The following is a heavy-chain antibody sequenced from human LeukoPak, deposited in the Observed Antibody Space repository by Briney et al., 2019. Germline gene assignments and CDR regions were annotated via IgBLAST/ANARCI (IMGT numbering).Heavy chain of an antibody. Sequence: PGGSLRLSCAASGFTFSSYGMHWVRQAPGKGLEWVAVISYDGSNKYYADSVKGRFTISRDNPKNTLYLQMNSLRAEDTAVYYCAKVASIDSGDDYWGQGTLVTVSS. CDR1: GFTFSSYG. CDR2: ISYDGSNK. J-gene: IGHJ4*02. D-gene: IGHD3-3*02. CDR3: AKVASIDSGDDY. V-gene: IGHV3-30*18.